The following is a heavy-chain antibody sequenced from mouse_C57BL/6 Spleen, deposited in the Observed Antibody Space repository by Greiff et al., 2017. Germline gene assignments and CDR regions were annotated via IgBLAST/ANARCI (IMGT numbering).Heavy chain of an antibody. D-gene: IGHD3-2*02. V-gene: IGHV1-50*01. CDR1: GYTFTSYW. CDR2: IDPSDSYT. Sequence: QVQLQQPGAELVKPGASVKLSCKASGYTFTSYWMQWVKQRPGQGLEWIGEIDPSDSYTNYNQKFKGKATLTVDTSSSTAYMQLSSLTSEDSAVYYCASGRAAQATDYWGQGTTLTVSS. CDR3: ASGRAAQATDY. J-gene: IGHJ2*01.